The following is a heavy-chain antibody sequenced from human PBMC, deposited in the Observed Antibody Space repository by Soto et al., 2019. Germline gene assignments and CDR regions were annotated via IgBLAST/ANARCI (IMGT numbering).Heavy chain of an antibody. V-gene: IGHV5-10-1*01. Sequence: GESLKISCKGSGYSFTSYWISWVRQMPGKGLEWMGRIDPSDSYTNYSPSFQGHVTISADKSISTAYLQWSSLKASDTAMYYCARNDFWSGYYGTFDYWGQGTLVTVSS. CDR3: ARNDFWSGYYGTFDY. CDR2: IDPSDSYT. CDR1: GYSFTSYW. J-gene: IGHJ4*02. D-gene: IGHD3-3*01.